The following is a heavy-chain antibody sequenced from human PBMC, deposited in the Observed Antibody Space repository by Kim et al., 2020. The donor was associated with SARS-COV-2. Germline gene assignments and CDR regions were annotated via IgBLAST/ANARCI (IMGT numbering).Heavy chain of an antibody. J-gene: IGHJ6*02. Sequence: GGSLRLSCAASGFTFSSYGMHWVRQAPGKGLEWVAVIWYDGSNKYYADSVKGRFTISRDNSKNTLYLQMNSLRAEDTAVYYCAREGIEDENDFWGGIYWYYGMDVWGQGTTVTVSS. CDR3: AREGIEDENDFWGGIYWYYGMDV. D-gene: IGHD3-3*01. CDR2: IWYDGSNK. V-gene: IGHV3-33*01. CDR1: GFTFSSYG.